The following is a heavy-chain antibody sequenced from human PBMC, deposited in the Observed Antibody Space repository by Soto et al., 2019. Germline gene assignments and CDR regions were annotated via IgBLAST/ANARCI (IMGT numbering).Heavy chain of an antibody. CDR1: GCTFSIYA. J-gene: IGHJ6*02. D-gene: IGHD2-15*01. CDR3: ARRDFYCRGRNCYSGDYAMDV. V-gene: IGHV3-30-3*01. Sequence: GGSLRLSCTASGCTFSIYAMHWVRQAPGKGLEWVAIISYDGTKIDYAGSVKGRFTISRDNSKNTLYLQMNSLTTEDTAVYYCARRDFYCRGRNCYSGDYAMDVWGQGTTVTVSS. CDR2: ISYDGTKI.